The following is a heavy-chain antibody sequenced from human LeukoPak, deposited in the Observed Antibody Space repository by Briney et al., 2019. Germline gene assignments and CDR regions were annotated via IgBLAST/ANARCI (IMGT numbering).Heavy chain of an antibody. CDR1: GFTFSTYG. CDR2: IRYDGSNT. V-gene: IGHV3-30*02. J-gene: IGHJ5*02. CDR3: ARDLGYSSRKFDP. D-gene: IGHD6-13*01. Sequence: GGSLRLSCAASGFTFSTYGMHWVRQAPGKGLEWVAFIRYDGSNTYYADSVKGRFIISRDNSKNTLYLQMNSLRAEDTAVYYCARDLGYSSRKFDPWGQGTLVTVSS.